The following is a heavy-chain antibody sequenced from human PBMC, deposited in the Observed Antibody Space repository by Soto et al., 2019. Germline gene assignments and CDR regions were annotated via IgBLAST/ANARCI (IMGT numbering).Heavy chain of an antibody. J-gene: IGHJ4*02. CDR1: GFSFSDSW. CDR3: ASWVYALNF. D-gene: IGHD3-16*01. V-gene: IGHV3-7*01. Sequence: EVQLVESGGGLVQPGGSLRLSCVTSGFSFSDSWMNWVRQAPGKGLEWLANLNRDGSGIKYVDSVKGRFTISRDNARNSVYLEINNLSTEDTAVYYCASWVYALNFWGQGTQVTVSS. CDR2: LNRDGSGI.